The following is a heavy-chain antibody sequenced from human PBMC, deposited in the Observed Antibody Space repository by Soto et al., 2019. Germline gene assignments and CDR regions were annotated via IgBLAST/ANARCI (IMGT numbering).Heavy chain of an antibody. CDR3: ARPNAYYLNFDS. CDR1: GGSFSTYY. Sequence: SETLSLTCAVYGGSFSTYYWSWIRQPPGKGLEWIGEINHSGSTNFNPSLKSRVTISVDTSKNQFSLKLSTVTAADTAVYYCARPNAYYLNFDSWGQGTLVTVSS. CDR2: INHSGST. J-gene: IGHJ4*02. V-gene: IGHV4-34*01. D-gene: IGHD3-16*01.